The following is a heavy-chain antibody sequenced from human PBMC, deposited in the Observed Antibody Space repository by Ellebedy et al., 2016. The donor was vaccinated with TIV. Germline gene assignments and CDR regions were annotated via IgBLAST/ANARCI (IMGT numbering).Heavy chain of an antibody. J-gene: IGHJ3*02. CDR3: AKDLTPILGDEAFYI. CDR2: ITDSGTNA. D-gene: IGHD1-26*01. CDR1: GVAFSTVA. V-gene: IGHV3-23*01. Sequence: PGGSLRLSCAASGVAFSTVAMSWVRQAPGKGLEWVSGITDSGTNAYYAGSVRGRFTMSRDNSRNTLYLQMDSLRTEDTAVYYCAKDLTPILGDEAFYIWGQGTVVIVSS.